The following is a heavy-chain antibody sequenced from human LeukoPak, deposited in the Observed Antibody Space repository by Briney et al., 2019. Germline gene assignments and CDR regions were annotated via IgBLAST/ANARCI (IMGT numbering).Heavy chain of an antibody. Sequence: GGSLRLSCAASGFTFSSYAMSWVRQAPGKGLEWVSAISGSGGSTYYADSVKGRFTISRDNSKNTLDLQMNSLRAEDTAVYYCAKASSYYYDSSGYYDYWGQGTLVTVSS. CDR1: GFTFSSYA. V-gene: IGHV3-23*01. CDR2: ISGSGGST. CDR3: AKASSYYYDSSGYYDY. J-gene: IGHJ4*02. D-gene: IGHD3-22*01.